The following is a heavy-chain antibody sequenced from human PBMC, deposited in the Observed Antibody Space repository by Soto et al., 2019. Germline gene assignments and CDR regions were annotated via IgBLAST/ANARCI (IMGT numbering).Heavy chain of an antibody. J-gene: IGHJ4*02. D-gene: IGHD4-17*01. V-gene: IGHV4-59*01. Sequence: PSETLSLTCSVSGSTISSFYWAWIRQPPGKGLEWIGSIYYRGNTNYNPSLKSRVIISVDSSKRQVSLRLSSVTAADTAFYFCTRVGGYYGDYQKFDYWGRGALVTVSS. CDR1: GSTISSFY. CDR3: TRVGGYYGDYQKFDY. CDR2: IYYRGNT.